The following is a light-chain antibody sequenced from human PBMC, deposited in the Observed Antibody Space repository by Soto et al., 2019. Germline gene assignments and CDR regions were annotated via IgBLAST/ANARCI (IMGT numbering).Light chain of an antibody. J-gene: IGKJ2*01. Sequence: EIVMTQSPATLSVSPGERATLPCRASQSVSSNLAWYQQKPGQAPRLLISGASTRATGIQARFSGSGSGTEFTLTISSLQSEDFAVYYCQQYNYWPYTFGQGTKLEIK. CDR1: QSVSSN. CDR2: GAS. V-gene: IGKV3-15*01. CDR3: QQYNYWPYT.